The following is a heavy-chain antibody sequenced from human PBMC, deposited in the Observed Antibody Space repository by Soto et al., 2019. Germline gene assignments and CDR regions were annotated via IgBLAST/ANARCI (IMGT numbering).Heavy chain of an antibody. CDR2: ISDSGGST. CDR3: ARAEYTGSWTAERDY. CDR1: GFIFSSYA. Sequence: GGSLRLSCAASGFIFSSYAMSWVRQAPGKGLEWVSGISDSGGSTYYADSVKGRFTISRHNSENTLYLQMNSLRGEDTAVYYCARAEYTGSWTAERDYWGQGTLVTVSS. D-gene: IGHD6-13*01. V-gene: IGHV3-23*01. J-gene: IGHJ4*02.